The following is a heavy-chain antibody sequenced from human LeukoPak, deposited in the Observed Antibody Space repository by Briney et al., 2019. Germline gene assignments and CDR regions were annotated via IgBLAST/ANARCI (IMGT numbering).Heavy chain of an antibody. CDR2: ISSSSTYL. D-gene: IGHD6-19*01. Sequence: PGGSLRLSCAASGFTFSNYWMSWVRQAPGKGLEWVSSISSSSTYLDYADSLKGRFTISRDNAKNSLYLQMNSLRAEDTAVYYCARDWEYSSGWSAFDIWGQGAMVTVSS. V-gene: IGHV3-21*01. CDR3: ARDWEYSSGWSAFDI. CDR1: GFTFSNYW. J-gene: IGHJ3*02.